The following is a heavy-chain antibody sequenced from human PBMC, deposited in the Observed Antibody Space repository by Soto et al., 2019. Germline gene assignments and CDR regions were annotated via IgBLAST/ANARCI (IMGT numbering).Heavy chain of an antibody. CDR2: ISYDGSNQ. J-gene: IGHJ5*02. D-gene: IGHD2-21*01. CDR1: GFTFSTYT. CDR3: AREGSPNADVIPWAHNWFDP. V-gene: IGHV3-30-3*01. Sequence: QVQLVESGGGVVQPGRSPTISCAASGFTFSTYTMHWVRRAPGKGLEWVAVISYDGSNQYYVDAVKGRFTISRDNSKNTLYLQMNSLRPEDTAVYYCAREGSPNADVIPWAHNWFDPWGQGTLVTVSS.